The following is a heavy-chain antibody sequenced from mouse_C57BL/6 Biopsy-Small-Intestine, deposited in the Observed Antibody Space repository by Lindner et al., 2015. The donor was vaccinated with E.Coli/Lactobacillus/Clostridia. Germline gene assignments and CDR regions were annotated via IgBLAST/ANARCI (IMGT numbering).Heavy chain of an antibody. CDR2: ILPGSGSS. V-gene: IGHV1-9*01. J-gene: IGHJ1*03. D-gene: IGHD2-14*01. CDR3: AVGYFDV. Sequence: VQLQESGAELMKPGASVKLSCKASGYTFTDYWIEWVKQRPGHGLEWIGEILPGSGSSNYNEQFKGKATLTVDTSSSTAYMELNSLTSEDSAVYYCAVGYFDVWGTGTTVTVSS. CDR1: GYTFTDYW.